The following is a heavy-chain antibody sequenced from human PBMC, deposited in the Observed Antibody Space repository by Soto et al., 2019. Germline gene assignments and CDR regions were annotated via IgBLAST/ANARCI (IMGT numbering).Heavy chain of an antibody. J-gene: IGHJ4*02. Sequence: QVQLVQSGAEVKEPGSSVKVSCKTSGGTFSSNGLSWVRQAPGQVPEWVGGIIPIFDLVTYAQKFQGRVTITADESTSTAYMDLSSLRSEDTAVYYCARNREGYYFDYWGQGTLVTVSS. CDR2: IIPIFDLV. CDR1: GGTFSSNG. CDR3: ARNREGYYFDY. V-gene: IGHV1-69*12.